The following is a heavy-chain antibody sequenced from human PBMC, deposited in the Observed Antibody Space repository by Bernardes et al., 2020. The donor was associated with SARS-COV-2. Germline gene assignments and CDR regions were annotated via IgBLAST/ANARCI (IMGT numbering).Heavy chain of an antibody. CDR1: GGSIGYYY. CDR3: ARALIKDYNSGRPRGYFDY. Sequence: SETLSLTCTVSGGSIGYYYWSWIRQPPGKRLELIGYIYNSGSTNSNPSLKSRVTISVDTSKNQFSLKLNSVTAADTAVYYCARALIKDYNSGRPRGYFDYWGQGTLVNVSS. D-gene: IGHD6-19*01. V-gene: IGHV4-59*01. J-gene: IGHJ4*02. CDR2: IYNSGST.